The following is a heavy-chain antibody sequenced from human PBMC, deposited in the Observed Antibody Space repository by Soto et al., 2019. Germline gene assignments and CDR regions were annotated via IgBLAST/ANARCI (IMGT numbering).Heavy chain of an antibody. CDR1: GGTFSSYA. V-gene: IGHV1-69*13. J-gene: IGHJ4*02. Sequence: AAVKVSCKSSGGTFSSYAISWVRQAPGQGLEWMGGIIPIFGTANYAQKFQGRVTITEDESTSTAYMELSSLRSEDTAVYYCATRNDADYWGQGTLETVSS. CDR2: IIPIFGTA. CDR3: ATRNDADY. D-gene: IGHD1-1*01.